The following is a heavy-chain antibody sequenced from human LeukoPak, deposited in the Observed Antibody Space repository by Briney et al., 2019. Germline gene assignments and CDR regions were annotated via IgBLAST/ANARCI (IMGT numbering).Heavy chain of an antibody. CDR2: IYYSGTT. CDR3: ARGHWEQDTSTYAY. CDR1: GTSLAYGGSS. V-gene: IGHV4-30-4*07. D-gene: IGHD1-26*01. J-gene: IGHJ4*02. Sequence: PSQSLCPTCALSGTSLAYGGSSSNCIRPPPGKGLEWVGYIYYSGTTFYNPSLKSRVTMSLESAKNQLSLKLRSVTAADTAVYYCARGHWEQDTSTYAYWGQGSLVTVSS.